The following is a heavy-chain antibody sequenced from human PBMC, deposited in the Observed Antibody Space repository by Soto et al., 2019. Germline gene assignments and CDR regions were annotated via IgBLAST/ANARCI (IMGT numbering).Heavy chain of an antibody. Sequence: EVQLLESGGDLVQPGGSLRLSCAASGFTFGIYAMTWVRQAPGKGLECGSTISATGGSTFYADSVKGRLTISRDNSKNTLYLQMNSLRAEDTAIYYFAKDLSSYYYFDFWGQGTLVTVSS. J-gene: IGHJ4*02. CDR1: GFTFGIYA. D-gene: IGHD2-15*01. CDR2: ISATGGST. V-gene: IGHV3-23*01. CDR3: AKDLSSYYYFDF.